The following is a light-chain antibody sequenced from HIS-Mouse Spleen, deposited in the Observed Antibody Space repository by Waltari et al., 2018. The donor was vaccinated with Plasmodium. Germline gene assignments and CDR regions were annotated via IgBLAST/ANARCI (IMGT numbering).Light chain of an antibody. Sequence: SYELTQPPPVSVSPGQTARITCPGDALPKKYAFWYQQKSGQAPVPVIYEDSKRPSGIPERFSGSSSGTMATLTISGAQVEDEADYYCYSTDSSGNHRVFGGGTKLTVL. CDR2: EDS. V-gene: IGLV3-10*01. CDR1: ALPKKY. J-gene: IGLJ3*02. CDR3: YSTDSSGNHRV.